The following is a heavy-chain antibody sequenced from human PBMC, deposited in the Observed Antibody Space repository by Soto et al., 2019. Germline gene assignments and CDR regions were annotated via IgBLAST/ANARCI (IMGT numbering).Heavy chain of an antibody. CDR1: GYTFTSYG. CDR3: ARDEGYKWNYGGSWFDP. CDR2: ISAYNGNT. Sequence: QVQLVQSGAEVKKPGASVKVSCKASGYTFTSYGISWVRHAPGQGLEWMGWISAYNGNTNYAQKLQGRVTMTTDTSTSTAYMELRSLRSDDTAVYYCARDEGYKWNYGGSWFDPWGQGTLVTVSS. J-gene: IGHJ5*02. D-gene: IGHD1-7*01. V-gene: IGHV1-18*01.